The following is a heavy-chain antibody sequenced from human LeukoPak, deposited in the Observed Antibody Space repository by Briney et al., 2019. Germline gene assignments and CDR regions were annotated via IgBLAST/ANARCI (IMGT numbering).Heavy chain of an antibody. CDR2: IYYSGST. CDR1: GGSISSSSYY. V-gene: IGHV4-39*01. CDR3: ARHSLYYDYVWGSYRQRSPTLDY. Sequence: SETLSLTCTVSGGSISSSSYYWGWIRQPPGKGLEWIGSIYYSGSTYYNPSLKSRVTISVDTSKNQFPLKLSSVTAADTAVYYCARHSLYYDYVWGSYRQRSPTLDYWGQGTLVTVSS. D-gene: IGHD3-16*02. J-gene: IGHJ4*02.